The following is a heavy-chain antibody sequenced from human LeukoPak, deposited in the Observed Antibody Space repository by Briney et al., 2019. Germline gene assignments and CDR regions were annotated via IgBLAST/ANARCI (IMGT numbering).Heavy chain of an antibody. J-gene: IGHJ4*02. Sequence: SETLSLTCTVSGASISSHYWSWIRQPPGKALEWIGYFYQSGSTIYNPSLESRVTISVDTSTKGFSLMLTSVTAADTAVYYCARYYGGLDYWGQGTLVTVSS. D-gene: IGHD4-23*01. V-gene: IGHV4-59*11. CDR2: FYQSGST. CDR3: ARYYGGLDY. CDR1: GASISSHY.